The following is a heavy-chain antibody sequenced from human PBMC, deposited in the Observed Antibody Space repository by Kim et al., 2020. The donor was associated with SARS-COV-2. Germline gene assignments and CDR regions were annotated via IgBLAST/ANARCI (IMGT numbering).Heavy chain of an antibody. CDR1: GFDVNSHY. V-gene: IGHV3-53*01. J-gene: IGHJ6*02. CDR3: ARDKPGGMDD. Sequence: GGSLRLSCAASGFDVNSHYINWVRQAPGKGLDWDPIISRDDTTYFVDSVKGRLSISRDKSNNTLYQHMNSLRADDTAVYYCARDKPGGMDDCGQGTTVPV. CDR2: ISRDDTT.